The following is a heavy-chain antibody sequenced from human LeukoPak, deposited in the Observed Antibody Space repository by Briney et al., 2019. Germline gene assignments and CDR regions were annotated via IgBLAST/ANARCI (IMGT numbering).Heavy chain of an antibody. V-gene: IGHV4-30-4*08. D-gene: IGHD4-23*01. Sequence: SETLSLTCTVSGGSISSGDYYWSWIRQPPGKGLEWIGYIYYSGSTYYNPSLKSRVTISVDTSKNQFSLKLSSVTAADTAVYYCAREVRTTNYGGHVDYWAREPWSPSPQ. CDR3: AREVRTTNYGGHVDY. CDR1: GGSISSGDYY. CDR2: IYYSGST. J-gene: IGHJ4*02.